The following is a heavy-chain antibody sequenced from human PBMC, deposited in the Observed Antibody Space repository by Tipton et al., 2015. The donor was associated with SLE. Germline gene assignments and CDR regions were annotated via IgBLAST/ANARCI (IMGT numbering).Heavy chain of an antibody. CDR2: IYHSGST. CDR3: ARDPEEYFDL. V-gene: IGHV4-38-2*02. J-gene: IGHJ2*01. Sequence: LRLSCAVSGYSISSGYYWGWIRQPPGKGLAWIGSIYHSGSTYYNPSLKSRVTISVDTSKNQFSLKLSSVTAADTAVYYCARDPEEYFDLWGRGTLVTVSS. CDR1: GYSISSGYY.